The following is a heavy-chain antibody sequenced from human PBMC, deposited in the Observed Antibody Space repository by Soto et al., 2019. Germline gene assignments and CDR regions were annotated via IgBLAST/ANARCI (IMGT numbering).Heavy chain of an antibody. V-gene: IGHV1-69*12. D-gene: IGHD3-10*01. CDR1: GGTFSSYA. Sequence: QVQLVPSGAEVKKPGSSVKVSCTASGGTFSSYAISWVRQAPGQWLEWMGGIIPIFGTANYAEKFQGRVTTTADESTSTAYMELSSLRSEDTAVYYWARDDIESPSLTFREYWGQGTLVTVSA. J-gene: IGHJ4*02. CDR2: IIPIFGTA. CDR3: ARDDIESPSLTFREY.